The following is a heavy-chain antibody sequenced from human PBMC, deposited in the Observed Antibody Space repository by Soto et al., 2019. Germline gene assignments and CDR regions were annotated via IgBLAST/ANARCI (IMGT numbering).Heavy chain of an antibody. V-gene: IGHV3-66*01. CDR2: IYIGGGT. J-gene: IGHJ5*02. Sequence: EVQLVESGGGLVRPGGSVRLSCAASGFAVGSNYMSWVRQAPGKGLEWVSLIYIGGGTHYADSVKGGFTISRDNSKNTLYLQMNSLRAEDTAVYHCTRGFCNSSSCYANWFDPWGQGTLVTVSS. CDR1: GFAVGSNY. D-gene: IGHD2-2*01. CDR3: TRGFCNSSSCYANWFDP.